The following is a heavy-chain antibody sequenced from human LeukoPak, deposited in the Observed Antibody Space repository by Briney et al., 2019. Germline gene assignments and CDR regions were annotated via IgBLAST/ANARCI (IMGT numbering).Heavy chain of an antibody. V-gene: IGHV4-59*08. Sequence: SETLSLTCTVSGGSIINYYWSWIRQPPGKGLEWIGYIYYSGSTNYNPSLKSRVTISVDTSKNQFSLKLSSVTAADTAVYYCARLRVYGDYDYYYGMDVWGQGTTVTVSS. D-gene: IGHD4-17*01. CDR1: GGSIINYY. CDR3: ARLRVYGDYDYYYGMDV. CDR2: IYYSGST. J-gene: IGHJ6*02.